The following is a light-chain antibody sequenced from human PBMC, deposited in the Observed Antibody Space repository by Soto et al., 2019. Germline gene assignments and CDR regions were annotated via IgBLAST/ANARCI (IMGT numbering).Light chain of an antibody. J-gene: IGKJ1*01. Sequence: EIVLPQSPATLSLSPGERAPLSCRASQSISLSLAWYQHKPGQAPRLLIYDASKRATGIPARFSGSGSGTDFTLSISSLEPEDFAVYYCQQRTDWPPWTFGQGTKVE. V-gene: IGKV3-11*01. CDR3: QQRTDWPPWT. CDR1: QSISLS. CDR2: DAS.